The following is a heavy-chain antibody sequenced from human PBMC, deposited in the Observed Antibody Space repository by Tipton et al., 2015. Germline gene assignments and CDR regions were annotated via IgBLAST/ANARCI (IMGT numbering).Heavy chain of an antibody. J-gene: IGHJ6*02. Sequence: SLRLSCAASGFTFSSYTMNWVRQAPGKGLEWVSGLSWNSLNIVYADSVKGRFTISRDNAKNSLSLQMNSLRDEDTAVYYCAREPEYSTSYLYYGMDVWGQGTTVTVSS. V-gene: IGHV3-48*02. D-gene: IGHD6-6*01. CDR2: LSWNSLNI. CDR1: GFTFSSYT. CDR3: AREPEYSTSYLYYGMDV.